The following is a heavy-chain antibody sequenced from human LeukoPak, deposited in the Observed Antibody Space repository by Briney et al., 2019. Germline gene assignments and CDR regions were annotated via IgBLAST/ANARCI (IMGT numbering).Heavy chain of an antibody. V-gene: IGHV1-18*01. CDR1: GYTFTSYG. D-gene: IGHD2-2*01. J-gene: IGHJ6*02. Sequence: GASVTVSCTASGYTFTSYGISWVRQAPGQGLEWMGWISAYNGNTNYAQKLQGRVTMTTDTSTSTAYMELRSLRSDDTAVYYCARSSSTSSYRNPGRMYYYYGMDVWGQGTTVTVSS. CDR2: ISAYNGNT. CDR3: ARSSSTSSYRNPGRMYYYYGMDV.